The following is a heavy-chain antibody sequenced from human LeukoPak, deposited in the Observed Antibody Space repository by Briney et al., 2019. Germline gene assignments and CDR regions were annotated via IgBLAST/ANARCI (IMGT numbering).Heavy chain of an antibody. Sequence: GRPLRLSCVASGFTFSTYAMHWVRQAPGTGLEWVAVISYDSTNKYYADSLKGRFTISRDNSKNTMYLQVNSLRPGDTAVYYCAKDFYDTSANGAFDIWGHGTMVSVPS. CDR2: ISYDSTNK. CDR3: AKDFYDTSANGAFDI. D-gene: IGHD2/OR15-2a*01. V-gene: IGHV3-30*18. J-gene: IGHJ3*02. CDR1: GFTFSTYA.